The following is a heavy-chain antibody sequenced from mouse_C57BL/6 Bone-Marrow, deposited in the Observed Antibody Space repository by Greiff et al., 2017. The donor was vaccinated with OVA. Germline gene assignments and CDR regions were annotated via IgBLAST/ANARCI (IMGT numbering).Heavy chain of an antibody. CDR3: TRGGYYLDY. J-gene: IGHJ2*01. Sequence: VQVVESGAELVRPGASVTLSCKASGYTFTDYEMHWVKQTPVHGLEWIGAIDPETGGTAYNQKFKGKAILTADKSSSTAYMELRSLTSEDSAVYYCTRGGYYLDYWGQGTTLTVSS. CDR2: IDPETGGT. CDR1: GYTFTDYE. V-gene: IGHV1-15*01.